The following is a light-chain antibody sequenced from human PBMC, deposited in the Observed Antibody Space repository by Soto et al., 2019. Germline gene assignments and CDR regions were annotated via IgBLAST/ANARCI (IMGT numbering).Light chain of an antibody. Sequence: DIQMTQSPSSLSASVGDRVTITCPASQSISSYLNWYQQKPGKAPKLLIYAASSLQSGVPSRFSGSGSGTEFTLTISSLQPDDFATYYCQHYNSYSEAFGQGTKVDIK. CDR3: QHYNSYSEA. J-gene: IGKJ1*01. CDR2: AAS. V-gene: IGKV1-39*01. CDR1: QSISSY.